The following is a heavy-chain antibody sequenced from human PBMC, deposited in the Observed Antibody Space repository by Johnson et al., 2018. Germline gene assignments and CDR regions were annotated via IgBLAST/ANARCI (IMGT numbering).Heavy chain of an antibody. CDR2: ISSSSSYI. CDR1: GFTFSSYS. J-gene: IGHJ3*02. V-gene: IGHV3-21*01. Sequence: EVQLVESGGGLVKPGGSLRLSCAASGFTFSSYSMNWVRQAPGKGLEWVSSISSSSSYIYYADSVKGRFTISRDNAKNSLYLQMNSLRAEDTAVYYCARYPTPFLNCGGAFDIWGQGTMVTVSS. D-gene: IGHD1-20*01. CDR3: ARYPTPFLNCGGAFDI.